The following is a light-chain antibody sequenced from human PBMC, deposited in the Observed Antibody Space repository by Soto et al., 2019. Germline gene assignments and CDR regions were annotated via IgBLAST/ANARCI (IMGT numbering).Light chain of an antibody. CDR1: SSDVGSYNY. V-gene: IGLV2-8*01. Sequence: QSALTQPPSASGSPGQSVTISCTGTSSDVGSYNYVSWYQQHPGKAPKLVIYEVNKRPSGVPDRFSGSKSGNTASLTVSGLQAEDESDYYCSSYAGSNKVVFGGGTKVTVL. CDR3: SSYAGSNKVV. CDR2: EVN. J-gene: IGLJ2*01.